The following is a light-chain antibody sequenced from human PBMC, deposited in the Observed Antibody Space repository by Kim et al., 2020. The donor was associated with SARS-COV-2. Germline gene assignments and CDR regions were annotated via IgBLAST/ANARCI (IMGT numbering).Light chain of an antibody. CDR3: NSYTSSNTWV. V-gene: IGLV2-14*03. J-gene: IGLJ2*01. Sequence: GQSITIPCIGTSSDVGGSNSVSWYQHHPGTAPKILIYDVSGRPSGVSNRFSGSKSGNTASLTISGLQAEDEADYYCNSYTSSNTWVFGGETQLTVL. CDR1: SSDVGGSNS. CDR2: DVS.